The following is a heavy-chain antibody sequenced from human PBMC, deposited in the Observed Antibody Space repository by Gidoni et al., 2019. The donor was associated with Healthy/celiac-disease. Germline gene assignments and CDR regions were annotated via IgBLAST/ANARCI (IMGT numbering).Heavy chain of an antibody. V-gene: IGHV3-43D*03. J-gene: IGHJ4*02. CDR3: AKDGGDSGYPYYFDY. CDR1: GSTFDDYA. CDR2: ISWDGGST. Sequence: EVQLVESGGVVVQPGGSLSLSCAAAGSTFDDYAMHWVRQAPGKGLEWVSLISWDGGSTYYADSVKGRFTISRDNSKNSLYLQMNSLRAEDTALYYCAKDGGDSGYPYYFDYWGQGTLVTVSS. D-gene: IGHD5-12*01.